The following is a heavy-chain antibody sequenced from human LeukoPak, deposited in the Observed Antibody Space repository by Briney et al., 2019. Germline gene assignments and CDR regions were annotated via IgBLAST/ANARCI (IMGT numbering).Heavy chain of an antibody. Sequence: GGSLRLSCAGSGFTFNNAWMTWVRQAPGKGLQWVSYISSSGSTIYYADSVKGRFTISRDNAKNSLYLQMNSLRAEDTAVYYCARDYDFWSGYPTDAFDIWGQGTMVTVSS. CDR3: ARDYDFWSGYPTDAFDI. CDR1: GFTFNNAW. D-gene: IGHD3-3*01. CDR2: ISSSGSTI. V-gene: IGHV3-48*04. J-gene: IGHJ3*02.